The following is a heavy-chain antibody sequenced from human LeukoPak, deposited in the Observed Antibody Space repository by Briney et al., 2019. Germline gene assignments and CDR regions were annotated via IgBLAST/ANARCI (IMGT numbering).Heavy chain of an antibody. Sequence: GGSLRLSCAASGFTFSSYGMSWVREVPGKGLEWVSGINWNGRSIGYADSVKGRFTISRDNAKKSLYLQMNNLRAEDTAFYHCARDGRHYYGSGSYYLDWFDPWGQGTLVTVSS. J-gene: IGHJ5*02. CDR1: GFTFSSYG. CDR3: ARDGRHYYGSGSYYLDWFDP. V-gene: IGHV3-20*01. CDR2: INWNGRSI. D-gene: IGHD3-10*01.